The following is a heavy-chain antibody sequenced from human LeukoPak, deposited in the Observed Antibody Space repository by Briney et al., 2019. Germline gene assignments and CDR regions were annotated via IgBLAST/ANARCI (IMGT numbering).Heavy chain of an antibody. CDR2: ISSSSSYI. J-gene: IGHJ4*02. CDR3: ARAISPYSSGWYYGY. D-gene: IGHD6-19*01. Sequence: GGSLRLSCAASGFTFSSYSMNWVRQAPGKGLEWVSSISSSSSYIYYADSVKGRFTISRDNAKNSLYLQMNSLRAEDTAVYYCARAISPYSSGWYYGYWGQGTLVTVSS. CDR1: GFTFSSYS. V-gene: IGHV3-21*01.